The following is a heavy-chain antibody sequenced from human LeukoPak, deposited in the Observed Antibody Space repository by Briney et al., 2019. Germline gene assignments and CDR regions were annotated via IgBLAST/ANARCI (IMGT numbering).Heavy chain of an antibody. V-gene: IGHV4-61*02. CDR2: IYTSGST. J-gene: IGHJ4*02. Sequence: HPSETLFLTCTVSGGSISSGSYYWSWIRQPAGKGLEWIGRIYTSGSTNYNPSLKSRVTISVDTSKNQFSLKLSSVTAADTAVYYCAREGDRLSIDYWGQGTLVTVSS. CDR3: AREGDRLSIDY. D-gene: IGHD3/OR15-3a*01. CDR1: GGSISSGSYY.